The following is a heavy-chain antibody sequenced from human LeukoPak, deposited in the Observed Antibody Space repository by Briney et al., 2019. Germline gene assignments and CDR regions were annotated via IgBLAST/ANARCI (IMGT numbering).Heavy chain of an antibody. Sequence: GGSLRLSCAASGFTFSSYAMSWVRQAPGKGLEWVSAISGSGGSTYYADSVKGRFTISRDNSKNTLYLQMNSLRAEDTAVYYCAKEYYYDSSGYTTSDYWGQGTLVTVSS. CDR1: GFTFSSYA. V-gene: IGHV3-23*01. CDR3: AKEYYYDSSGYTTSDY. J-gene: IGHJ4*02. D-gene: IGHD3-22*01. CDR2: ISGSGGST.